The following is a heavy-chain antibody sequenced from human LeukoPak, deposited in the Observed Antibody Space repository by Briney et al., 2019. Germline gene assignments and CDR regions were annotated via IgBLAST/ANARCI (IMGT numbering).Heavy chain of an antibody. V-gene: IGHV3-23*01. Sequence: GSLRLSCAASGFTFSSYAMSWVRQAPGKGLEWVSTISDSGGIRYYADTVKGRFTISRDNSRNTLYLQMNSLRADDTAIYYCAKARVVGATDAEYFQHWGQGTLVTVSS. CDR1: GFTFSSYA. CDR3: AKARVVGATDAEYFQH. J-gene: IGHJ1*01. D-gene: IGHD1-26*01. CDR2: ISDSGGIR.